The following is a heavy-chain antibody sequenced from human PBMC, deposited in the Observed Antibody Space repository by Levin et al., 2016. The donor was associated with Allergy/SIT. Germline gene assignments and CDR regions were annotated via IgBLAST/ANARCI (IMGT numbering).Heavy chain of an antibody. V-gene: IGHV4-30-4*01. CDR2: IYYSGST. J-gene: IGHJ6*03. Sequence: PGKGLEWIGYIYYSGSTYYNPSLKSRVTISVDTSKNQFSLKLSSVTAADTAVYYCARSRYSSSWYRDYYYYYMDVWGKGTTVTVSS. CDR3: ARSRYSSSWYRDYYYYYMDV. D-gene: IGHD6-13*01.